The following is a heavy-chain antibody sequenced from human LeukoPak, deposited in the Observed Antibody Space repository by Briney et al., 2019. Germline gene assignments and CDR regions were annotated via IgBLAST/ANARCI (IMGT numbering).Heavy chain of an antibody. J-gene: IGHJ1*01. V-gene: IGHV3-23*01. CDR1: GFTFSSYA. Sequence: SGGSLRLSCAAFGFTFSSYAMSWVRQAPGKGLEWVSGISPRGDITYYKDSVRGRFTITRDNFKNTVSLQLNSLRAEDTAMYHCAKDDDWGRFNHWGQGTLVTVSS. CDR2: ISPRGDIT. D-gene: IGHD3-16*01. CDR3: AKDDDWGRFNH.